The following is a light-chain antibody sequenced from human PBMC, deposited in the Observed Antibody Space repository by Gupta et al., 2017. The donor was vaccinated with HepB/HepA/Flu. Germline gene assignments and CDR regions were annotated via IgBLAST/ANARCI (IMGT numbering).Light chain of an antibody. Sequence: EIVLTQSPGTLSLAPGERATLSCWASQSVSSNYLAWYQQNPVLAPRLLIFGASSRATGIPDRFSGSGSGTDFTLTIISLEPEDFAVYYCHQYCSSPFTFVPGTKVDIK. CDR2: GAS. J-gene: IGKJ3*01. CDR1: QSVSSNY. CDR3: HQYCSSPFT. V-gene: IGKV3-20*01.